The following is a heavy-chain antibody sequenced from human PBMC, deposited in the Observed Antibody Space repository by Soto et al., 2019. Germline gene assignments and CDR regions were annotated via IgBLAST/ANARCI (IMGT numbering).Heavy chain of an antibody. CDR3: ARLGAFYQSLDP. D-gene: IGHD3-3*02. CDR1: GYSISSSNW. Sequence: SETLSLTCAVSGYSISSSNWWGWSRQPAGKGLEWIGYIYYSGTTYYNPSLKSRVTMSVDTSKNQFSLKLTSVTAADTAVYYCARLGAFYQSLDPWGPGTQVT. J-gene: IGHJ5*02. V-gene: IGHV4-28*01. CDR2: IYYSGTT.